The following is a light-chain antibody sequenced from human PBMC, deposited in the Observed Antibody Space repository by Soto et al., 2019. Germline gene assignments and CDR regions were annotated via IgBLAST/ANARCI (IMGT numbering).Light chain of an antibody. CDR2: NVS. J-gene: IGLJ2*01. Sequence: QSVLTQPRSVSASPGQSVTISCIGTSSDVGGYHYVSWYQQHPGKAPKFIIYNVSKRPSGVPDRFSGSKSGSTASLTISGLQAEDEADYFCGSYADRKTFLFGGGTKLTVL. CDR3: GSYADRKTFL. CDR1: SSDVGGYHY. V-gene: IGLV2-11*01.